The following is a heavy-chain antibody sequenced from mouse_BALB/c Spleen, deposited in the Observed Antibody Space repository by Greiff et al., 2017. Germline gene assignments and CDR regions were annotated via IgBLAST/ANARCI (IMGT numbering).Heavy chain of an antibody. CDR2: ISSGSSTI. V-gene: IGHV5-17*02. Sequence: EVQLQESGGGLVQPGGSRKLSCAASGFTFSSFGMHWVRQAPEKGLEWVAYISSGSSTIYYADTVKGRFTISRDNPKNTLFLQMTSLRSEDTAMYYCARWGYGSSSDDWGQGTTLTVSS. CDR1: GFTFSSFG. J-gene: IGHJ2*01. CDR3: ARWGYGSSSDD. D-gene: IGHD1-1*01.